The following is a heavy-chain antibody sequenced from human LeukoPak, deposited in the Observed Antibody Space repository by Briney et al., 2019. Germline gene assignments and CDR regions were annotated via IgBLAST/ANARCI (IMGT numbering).Heavy chain of an antibody. CDR1: GDSVSSYRAA. J-gene: IGHJ4*02. CDR2: TYYRSKWYN. CDR3: ARALGNDFDY. Sequence: QTLSLTCAISGDSVSSYRAAWNWIRQSPSRGLEWLGRTYYRSKWYNDYAVSVKSRITIKPDTSKNQFSLQLSSVTPEDTAVYYCARALGNDFDYWGQGTLVTVSS. D-gene: IGHD5-12*01. V-gene: IGHV6-1*01.